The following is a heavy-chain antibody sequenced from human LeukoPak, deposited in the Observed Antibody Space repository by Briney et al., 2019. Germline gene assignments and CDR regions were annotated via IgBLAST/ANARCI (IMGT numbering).Heavy chain of an antibody. V-gene: IGHV3-21*01. CDR3: AKAGGVTTSGWFDF. D-gene: IGHD6-19*01. CDR1: GFTFSSYS. CDR2: ISSSSSYI. Sequence: GGSLRLSCAASGFTFSSYSMNWVRQAPGKGLEWVSSISSSSSYIYYADSVKGRFTISRDNAKNSLYLQMNSLRAEDTAVYYCAKAGGVTTSGWFDFWGQGTLVTVSS. J-gene: IGHJ4*02.